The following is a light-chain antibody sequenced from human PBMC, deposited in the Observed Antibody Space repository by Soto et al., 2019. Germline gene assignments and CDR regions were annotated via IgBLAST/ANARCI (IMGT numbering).Light chain of an antibody. V-gene: IGLV2-14*01. CDR2: EVS. J-gene: IGLJ3*02. CDR3: CSYTSTNSRV. Sequence: QSVLTQPASMSGSPGQSITISCTGTSNDVGGYNYVSWYQQHPGKAPKLMIFEVSNRPSGVSNRFSGSKSGNTASLTISGLQAEDEDYYYCCSYTSTNSRVFGGGTKVTVL. CDR1: SNDVGGYNY.